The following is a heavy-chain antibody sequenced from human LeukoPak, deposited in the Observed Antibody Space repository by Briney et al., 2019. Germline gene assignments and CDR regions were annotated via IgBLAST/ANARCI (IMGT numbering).Heavy chain of an antibody. J-gene: IGHJ6*02. D-gene: IGHD3-3*01. Sequence: NAGESLKISCKGSGYSFTSYWIGWVRQMPGKGLEWMGTIYPGDSDTRYSPSFQGQVTISADKSISTAYLQWSSLKASDTAMYYCARFSSYYDFWSGYPQPDSYGMDVWGQGTTVTVSS. CDR1: GYSFTSYW. CDR2: IYPGDSDT. V-gene: IGHV5-51*01. CDR3: ARFSSYYDFWSGYPQPDSYGMDV.